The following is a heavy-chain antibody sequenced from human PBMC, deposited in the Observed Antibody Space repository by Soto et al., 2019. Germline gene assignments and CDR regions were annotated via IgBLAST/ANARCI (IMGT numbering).Heavy chain of an antibody. Sequence: QMQLVQSGPEVKKPGTSVKVSCKASGFTFTSSAVQWVRQARGQRLEWIGWIVVGSGNTNYAQKFQERVTINRDMSRSPAYMELSSLRAEVTVVNYCAATLGGVFWRDYYGMGVWCQGSTVTVSS. CDR3: AATLGGVFWRDYYGMGV. CDR1: GFTFTSSA. D-gene: IGHD3-3*01. J-gene: IGHJ6*02. CDR2: IVVGSGNT. V-gene: IGHV1-58*01.